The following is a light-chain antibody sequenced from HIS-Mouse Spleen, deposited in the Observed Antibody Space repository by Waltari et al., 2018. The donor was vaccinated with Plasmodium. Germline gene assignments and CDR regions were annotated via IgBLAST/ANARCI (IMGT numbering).Light chain of an antibody. CDR2: QDS. CDR3: QAWDSSTVV. V-gene: IGLV3-1*01. CDR1: KLGDKY. Sequence: SYELPPPPSASVSPGQTANITCSGDKLGDKYACWYQQKKGQSPVLVIYQDSKRPSGIPERFSGSNSGNTATLTISGTQAMDEADYYCQAWDSSTVVFGGGTKLTVL. J-gene: IGLJ2*01.